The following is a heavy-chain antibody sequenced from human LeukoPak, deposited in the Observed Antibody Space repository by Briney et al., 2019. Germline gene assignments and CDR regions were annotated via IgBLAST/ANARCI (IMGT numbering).Heavy chain of an antibody. CDR3: ASFHGDSPSDRWFGP. CDR1: GFTFRSYA. J-gene: IGHJ5*02. CDR2: ISGSGGTI. V-gene: IGHV3-23*01. Sequence: GGSLRLSCAASGFTFRSYAMTWVRQAPGKGLEWVSAISGSGGTIYYADSVRGRFTISRDNSKNALYLQLSSLGLEDTATYYCASFHGDSPSDRWFGPWGQGTLVTVSS. D-gene: IGHD4-17*01.